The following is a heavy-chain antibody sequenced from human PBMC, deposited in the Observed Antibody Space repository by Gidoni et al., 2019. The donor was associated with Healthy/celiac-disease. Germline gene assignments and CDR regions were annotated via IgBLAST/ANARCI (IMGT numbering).Heavy chain of an antibody. CDR2: IYTSGST. Sequence: QVQLQESGPGLVKPSQTLSLTCTVSGGSISSGSYYWSWIRQPAGKGLEWIGRIYTSGSTNYNPSLKSRVTISVYTSKNQFSLKLSSVTAADTAVYYCARGIAVAGADYWGQGTLVTVSS. D-gene: IGHD6-19*01. V-gene: IGHV4-61*02. J-gene: IGHJ4*02. CDR1: GGSISSGSYY. CDR3: ARGIAVAGADY.